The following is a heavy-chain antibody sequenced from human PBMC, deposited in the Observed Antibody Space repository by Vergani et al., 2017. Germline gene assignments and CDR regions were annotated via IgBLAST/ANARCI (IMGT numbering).Heavy chain of an antibody. Sequence: QVQLVQSGAEVKKPGSSVKVSCKASGGTFSSYAISWVRQAPGQGLEWMGGIIPIFGTANYAQKFKGRVTITADESTSTAYMELSSLRAEDTAVYYCAKHYYDSSGYPAPFQHWGQGTLVTVSS. CDR2: IIPIFGTA. CDR3: AKHYYDSSGYPAPFQH. D-gene: IGHD3-22*01. V-gene: IGHV1-69*12. CDR1: GGTFSSYA. J-gene: IGHJ1*01.